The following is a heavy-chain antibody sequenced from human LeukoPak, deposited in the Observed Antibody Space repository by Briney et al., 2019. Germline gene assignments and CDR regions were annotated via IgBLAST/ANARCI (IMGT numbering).Heavy chain of an antibody. V-gene: IGHV4-39*01. CDR2: ISDRGRT. J-gene: IGHJ4*02. D-gene: IGHD3-3*01. Sequence: PSETLSLTCTVSGGSIRSTTYYWGWFRQPPGKGLEWIGDISDRGRTYNNPSLKSRVTISVDTSRNQFFLKMSSVTAADTAVYYCARNKYGYYDFWSGYTHWGQGTLVTVSS. CDR1: GGSIRSTTYY. CDR3: ARNKYGYYDFWSGYTH.